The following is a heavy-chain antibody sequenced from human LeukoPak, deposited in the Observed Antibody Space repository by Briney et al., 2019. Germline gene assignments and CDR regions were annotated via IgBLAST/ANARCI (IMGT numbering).Heavy chain of an antibody. CDR1: GGSISSGGYY. CDR3: ARGVVVVVAATFDY. Sequence: PSETLSLTCTVSGGSISSGGYYWSWIRQHPGKGLEWIGYICYSGSTYYNPSLKSRVTISVDTSKNQFSLKLSSVTAADTAVYYCARGVVVVVAATFDYWGQGTLVTVSS. V-gene: IGHV4-31*03. CDR2: ICYSGST. D-gene: IGHD2-15*01. J-gene: IGHJ4*02.